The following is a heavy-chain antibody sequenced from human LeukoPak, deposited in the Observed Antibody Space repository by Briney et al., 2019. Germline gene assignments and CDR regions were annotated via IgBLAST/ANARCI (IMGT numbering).Heavy chain of an antibody. CDR3: AREYDYIWGSYRYPHPYWFDP. CDR1: GYSISSGYY. J-gene: IGHJ5*02. D-gene: IGHD3-16*02. Sequence: SETLSLTCAVSGYSISSGYYWGWIRQPPGKGLEWIGSIYHSGSTYYNPSLKSRVTISVDRSKNQFSLKLSSVTAADTAVYYCAREYDYIWGSYRYPHPYWFDPWGQGTLVTVSS. CDR2: IYHSGST. V-gene: IGHV4-38-2*02.